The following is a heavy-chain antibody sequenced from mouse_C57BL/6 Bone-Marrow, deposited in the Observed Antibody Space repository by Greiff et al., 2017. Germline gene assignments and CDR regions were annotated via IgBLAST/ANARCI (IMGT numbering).Heavy chain of an antibody. CDR2: IWSGGST. CDR3: ARGYYLYYAMDY. Sequence: VQLQQSGPGLVQPSQSLSITCTVSGFSLTSYGVHWVRQSPGTGLEWLGVIWSGGSTDYNAAFISRLSISTDNSTSQVFFKMNSLQAYDTAIYYCARGYYLYYAMDYWGQGTSVTVSS. D-gene: IGHD2-3*01. V-gene: IGHV2-2*01. CDR1: GFSLTSYG. J-gene: IGHJ4*01.